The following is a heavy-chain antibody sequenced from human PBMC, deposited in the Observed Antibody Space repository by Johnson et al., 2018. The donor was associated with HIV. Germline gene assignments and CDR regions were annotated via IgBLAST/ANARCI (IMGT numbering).Heavy chain of an antibody. CDR3: ARSVGYCSGGSCSPDAFDI. V-gene: IGHV3-30-3*01. D-gene: IGHD2-15*01. CDR2: LSYDASNK. Sequence: QVQLVESGGGVVQPGRSLRLSCAASGFTFSSYAMHCVRQAPGKGLEWVAVLSYDASNKYYADSVKGRFTISRDNSKNTLYLQMNSLRAEDTAVYYCARSVGYCSGGSCSPDAFDIWGQGTMVTVSS. J-gene: IGHJ3*02. CDR1: GFTFSSYA.